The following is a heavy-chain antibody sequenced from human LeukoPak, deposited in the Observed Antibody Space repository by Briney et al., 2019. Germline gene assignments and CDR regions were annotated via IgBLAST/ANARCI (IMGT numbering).Heavy chain of an antibody. CDR2: ISGSGGST. Sequence: GGSLRLSCAAPGFTFSSYAMSWVRQAPGKGLEWVSAISGSGGSTYYADSVKGRFTISRDNSKNTLYLQMNSLRAEDTAVYYCATSGSYYFNYWGQGTLVTVSS. D-gene: IGHD1-26*01. J-gene: IGHJ4*02. CDR3: ATSGSYYFNY. CDR1: GFTFSSYA. V-gene: IGHV3-23*01.